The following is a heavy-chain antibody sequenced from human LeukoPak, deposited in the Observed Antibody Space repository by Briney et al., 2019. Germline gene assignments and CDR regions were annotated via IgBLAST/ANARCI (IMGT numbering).Heavy chain of an antibody. CDR1: GFRFSSYW. CDR2: IKEDGSEK. V-gene: IGHV3-7*01. CDR3: ARGFTSAY. Sequence: GGSLRLSCAGSGFRFSSYWTSWVRQAPGKGLEWVANIKEDGSEKHYVDSVKGRFTTSRDNTANSLYLQMNSLRADDTAVYYCARGFTSAYWGQGTLVTVSS. J-gene: IGHJ4*02.